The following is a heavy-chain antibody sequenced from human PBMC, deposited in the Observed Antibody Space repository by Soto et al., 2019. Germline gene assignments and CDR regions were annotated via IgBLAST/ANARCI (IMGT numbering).Heavy chain of an antibody. CDR1: GYTFTSYY. V-gene: IGHV1-46*01. J-gene: IGHJ4*02. Sequence: QVQLVQSGAEVKKPGASVKVSCKASGYTFTSYYMHWVRQAPGQGLEWMGIINPSGGSTSYAQKFQGRVTMPRDTSTSTVYMELSSLRSEDTAVYYCARDLVHLPYFDYWGQGTLVTVSS. CDR3: ARDLVHLPYFDY. D-gene: IGHD6-6*01. CDR2: INPSGGST.